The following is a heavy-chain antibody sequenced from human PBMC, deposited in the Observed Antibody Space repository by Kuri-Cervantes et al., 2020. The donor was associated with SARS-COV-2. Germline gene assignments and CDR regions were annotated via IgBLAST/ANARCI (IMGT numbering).Heavy chain of an antibody. Sequence: LSLTCAASGFTFSSYGMHWVRQAPGKGLEWVAFISYDGGNKYYADSVKGRFTISRDNSKNTLYLQMNSLRAEDTAVYYCARDSSDSSGYLDYWGQGTLVTVYS. CDR2: ISYDGGNK. J-gene: IGHJ4*02. D-gene: IGHD3-22*01. V-gene: IGHV3-30*03. CDR3: ARDSSDSSGYLDY. CDR1: GFTFSSYG.